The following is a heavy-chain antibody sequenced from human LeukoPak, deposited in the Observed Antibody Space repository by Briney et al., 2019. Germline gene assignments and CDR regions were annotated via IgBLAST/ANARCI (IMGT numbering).Heavy chain of an antibody. CDR2: IYYSGST. CDR3: ARHDYSNYFDY. Sequence: PSETLSLTCTVSGGSISSSSYYWGWIRQPPGKGLEWIGSIYYSGSTYYNPSLKSRVTISVDTSKNQFSLKLSSVTAADTAVYYCARHDYSNYFDYWGQGTLVTVSS. J-gene: IGHJ4*02. CDR1: GGSISSSSYY. V-gene: IGHV4-39*01. D-gene: IGHD4-11*01.